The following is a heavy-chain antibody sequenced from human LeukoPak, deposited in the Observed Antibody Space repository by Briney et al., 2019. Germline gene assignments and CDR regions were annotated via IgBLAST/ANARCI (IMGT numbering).Heavy chain of an antibody. CDR1: GLTFSTSG. J-gene: IGHJ4*02. V-gene: IGHV3-21*06. D-gene: IGHD1-14*01. CDR3: ATETNGRHYDY. CDR2: IGSTGSDR. Sequence: PAGSLTLSCTASGLTFSTSGFNWVRQAPGRGLEWVGSIGSTGSDRYHADSIKGRSTISRDNANNFLYLQMNSLRAEDTAVYYCATETNGRHYDYWGQGTLLTVSS.